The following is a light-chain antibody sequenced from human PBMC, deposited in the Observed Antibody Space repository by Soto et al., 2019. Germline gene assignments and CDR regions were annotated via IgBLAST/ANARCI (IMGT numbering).Light chain of an antibody. Sequence: IVLTQAPGTLSLSPGEIATLSCRASQSVSNNYLAWYQQKPGQAPRLLIYGASNRATGIPDRFSGSGSGTDFTLTISRLEPEDFAVYYCQRYGSSGTFGQGTKVDNK. CDR2: GAS. J-gene: IGKJ1*01. V-gene: IGKV3-20*01. CDR3: QRYGSSGT. CDR1: QSVSNNY.